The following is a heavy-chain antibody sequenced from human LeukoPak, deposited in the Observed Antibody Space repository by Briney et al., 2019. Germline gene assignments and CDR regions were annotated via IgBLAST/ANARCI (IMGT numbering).Heavy chain of an antibody. CDR3: ARDEVLLWFGELLFNWFDP. J-gene: IGHJ5*02. CDR2: IYTSGST. CDR1: GGSISSYY. Sequence: PSETLSLTCTVSGGSISSYYWSWIRQPAGKGLEWIGRIYTSGSTNYNPSLKSRVTMSVDTSKNQFSPKLSSVTAADTAVYYCARDEVLLWFGELLFNWFDPWGQGTLVTVSS. V-gene: IGHV4-4*07. D-gene: IGHD3-10*01.